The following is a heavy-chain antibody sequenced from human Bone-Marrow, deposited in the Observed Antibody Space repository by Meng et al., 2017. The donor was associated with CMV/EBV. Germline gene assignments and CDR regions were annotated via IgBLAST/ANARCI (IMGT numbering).Heavy chain of an antibody. D-gene: IGHD2-8*02. Sequence: GGSLRLSCAASGFTVSSNYMSWVRQAPGKGLEWVSSISGSGDSTYYADSVKGRFTISRDNSKSTLYLQMNSLRAEDTAVYHCANLHTGVHPYWGQGTLVTVSS. J-gene: IGHJ4*02. CDR2: ISGSGDST. CDR1: GFTVSSNY. V-gene: IGHV3-23*01. CDR3: ANLHTGVHPY.